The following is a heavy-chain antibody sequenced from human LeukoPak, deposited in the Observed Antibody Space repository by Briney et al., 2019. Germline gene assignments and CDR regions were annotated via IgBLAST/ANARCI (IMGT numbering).Heavy chain of an antibody. D-gene: IGHD2-15*01. CDR1: GGSISSSSYY. Sequence: SEALSLTCTVSGGSISSSSYYWGWIRQPPGKGLEWIGSIYYSGSTYYNPSLKSRVTISVDTSKNQFSLKLSSVTAADTAVYYCARAHGVAGYNWFDPWGQGTLVTVSS. CDR2: IYYSGST. V-gene: IGHV4-39*07. CDR3: ARAHGVAGYNWFDP. J-gene: IGHJ5*02.